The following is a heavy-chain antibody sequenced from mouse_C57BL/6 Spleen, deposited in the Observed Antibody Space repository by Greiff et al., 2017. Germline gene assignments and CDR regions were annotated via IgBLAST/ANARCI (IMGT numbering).Heavy chain of an antibody. D-gene: IGHD1-1*01. J-gene: IGHJ2*01. CDR2: IDPEDGDT. V-gene: IGHV14-1*01. CDR1: GFNIKDYY. CDR3: TTTRFDTTVVAHFDD. Sequence: VQLQQSGAELVRPGASVKLSCTASGFNIKDYYMHWVKQRPEQGLEWIGRIDPEDGDTEYAPKFQGKATMTADTSSNTAYLQLSSLTSEDTAVYYCTTTRFDTTVVAHFDDWGQGTTLTVSS.